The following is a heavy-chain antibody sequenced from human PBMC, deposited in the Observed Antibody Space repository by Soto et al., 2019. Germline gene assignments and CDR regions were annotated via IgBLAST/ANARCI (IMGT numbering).Heavy chain of an antibody. CDR2: INPKSGGP. V-gene: IGHV1-2*02. D-gene: IGHD2-15*01. Sequence: ASVKVSCKTSGYTFTDYYMHWVRQAPGQGFEWVGGINPKSGGPKYVPKFQGRVTVTRDTSTSTAYMELNRLTSDDTAVYYCASEDCRNTNCLKGFDYCGQEILVTAS. CDR3: ASEDCRNTNCLKGFDY. J-gene: IGHJ4*02. CDR1: GYTFTDYY.